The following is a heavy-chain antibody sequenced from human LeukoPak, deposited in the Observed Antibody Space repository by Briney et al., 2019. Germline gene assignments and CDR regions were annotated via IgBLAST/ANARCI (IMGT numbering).Heavy chain of an antibody. CDR2: IYYSEST. D-gene: IGHD1-26*01. V-gene: IGHV4-39*01. Sequence: SETLSLICTVSADSISSSTYYWGRIRQPPGKGLEWIGSIYYSESTYYHPSLKSRVTISSDTSKNQFSLKLSSVTAADTAVYYCARHQKLRVGATTYFDYWGQGILVTVSS. CDR3: ARHQKLRVGATTYFDY. J-gene: IGHJ4*02. CDR1: ADSISSSTYY.